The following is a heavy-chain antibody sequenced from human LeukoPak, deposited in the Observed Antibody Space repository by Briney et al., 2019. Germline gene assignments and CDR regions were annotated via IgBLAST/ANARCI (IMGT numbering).Heavy chain of an antibody. CDR2: ISGSGGST. D-gene: IGHD6-13*01. J-gene: IGHJ4*02. CDR3: AKDQGRGVGSSWNFDY. CDR1: GFTFSSYA. V-gene: IGHV3-23*01. Sequence: PGGSLRLSCAASGFTFSSYAVSWVRQAPGKGLEWVSAISGSGGSTYYADSVKGRFTISRDNSKNTLYLQMNSLRAEDTAVYYCAKDQGRGVGSSWNFDYWGQGTLVTVSS.